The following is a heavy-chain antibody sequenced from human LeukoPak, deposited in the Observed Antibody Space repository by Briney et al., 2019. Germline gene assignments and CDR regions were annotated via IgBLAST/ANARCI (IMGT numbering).Heavy chain of an antibody. CDR2: ISSSGSTI. J-gene: IGHJ3*02. Sequence: GGSLRLSCAASGFTFSDYYMSWIRQAPGKGLEWVSYISSSGSTIYYADSVKGRFTISRDNAKNSLYLQMNGLRAEDTAVYYCASPYCSGGSCSRRGSAFDIWGQGTMVTVSS. CDR3: ASPYCSGGSCSRRGSAFDI. CDR1: GFTFSDYY. D-gene: IGHD2-15*01. V-gene: IGHV3-11*01.